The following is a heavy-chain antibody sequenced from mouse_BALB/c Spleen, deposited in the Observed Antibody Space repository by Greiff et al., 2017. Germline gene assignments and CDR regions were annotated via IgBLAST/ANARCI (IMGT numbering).Heavy chain of an antibody. J-gene: IGHJ3*01. CDR2: IRNKANGYTT. D-gene: IGHD2-14*01. CDR3: ARDWGYLAY. Sequence: EVQLVESGGGLVQPGGSLRLSCATSGFTFTDYYMSWVRQPPGKALEWLGFIRNKANGYTTEYSASVKGRFTISRDNSQSILYLQMNTLRAEDSATYYCARDWGYLAYWGQGTLVTVSA. V-gene: IGHV7-3*02. CDR1: GFTFTDYY.